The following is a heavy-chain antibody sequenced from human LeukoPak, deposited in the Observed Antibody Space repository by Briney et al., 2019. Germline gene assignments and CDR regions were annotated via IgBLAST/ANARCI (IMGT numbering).Heavy chain of an antibody. V-gene: IGHV6-1*01. CDR3: ARGGSRAGWYGDYYYGMDV. CDR2: TYYRSKWYN. D-gene: IGHD6-19*01. J-gene: IGHJ6*02. CDR1: GDSVSSNSAA. Sequence: SQTLSLTCAISGDSVSSNSAAWNWIRQSPSRGLEWLGRTYYRSKWYNDYAVSVKSRITINPDTSKNQFSLQLNSVTPEDTAVYYCARGGSRAGWYGDYYYGMDVWGQGTTVTVSS.